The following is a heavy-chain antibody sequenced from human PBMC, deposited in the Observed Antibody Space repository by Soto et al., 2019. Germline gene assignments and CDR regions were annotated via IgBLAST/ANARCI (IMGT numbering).Heavy chain of an antibody. D-gene: IGHD3-3*01. CDR2: IYWNDDK. CDR3: AHLHEVGIFGAVIIRGGWFDP. Sequence: VSGPTLVNPTQTLTLTCTFSGFSLSTSGVGVGWIRQPPGKALECFALIYWNDDKRDSPSLKSRLTITKDTSKNQVVLTMTNMDPVDTATYYCAHLHEVGIFGAVIIRGGWFDPWGQGTLVTVSS. V-gene: IGHV2-5*01. J-gene: IGHJ5*02. CDR1: GFSLSTSGVG.